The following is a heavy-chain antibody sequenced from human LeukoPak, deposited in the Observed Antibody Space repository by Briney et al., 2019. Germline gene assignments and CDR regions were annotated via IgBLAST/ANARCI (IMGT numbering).Heavy chain of an antibody. V-gene: IGHV4-59*08. CDR2: IYSSGST. CDR3: ARHVDTATDYFDY. J-gene: IGHJ4*02. CDR1: GGSISNYF. Sequence: KPSETLSLTCSVSGGSISNYFWTWIRQPPGKGLEWIGYIYSSGSTYYNPSLKSRVTISVDTSKNQFSLKLSSVTAADTAVYYCARHVDTATDYFDYWGQGTLVTVSS. D-gene: IGHD5-18*01.